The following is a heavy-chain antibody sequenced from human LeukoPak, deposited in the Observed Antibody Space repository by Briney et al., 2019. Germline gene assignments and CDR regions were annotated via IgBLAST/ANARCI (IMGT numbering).Heavy chain of an antibody. CDR3: ASRNTLEWLLSPLGY. Sequence: PGGSLRLSCAASGFIVSSNYMSWVRRAPGKGLEWVSAISGSGGSTYYADSVKGRFTISRDNSKNTLYLQMNSLRAEDPAVYYCASRNTLEWLLSPLGYWGQGTLVTAPS. V-gene: IGHV3-23*01. CDR2: ISGSGGST. CDR1: GFIVSSNY. J-gene: IGHJ4*02. D-gene: IGHD3-3*01.